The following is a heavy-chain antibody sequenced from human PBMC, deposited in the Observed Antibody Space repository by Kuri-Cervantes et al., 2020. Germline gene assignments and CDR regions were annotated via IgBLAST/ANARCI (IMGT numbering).Heavy chain of an antibody. J-gene: IGHJ6*02. V-gene: IGHV3-30*03. CDR3: ARDLYGDYDWNYYYYGMDV. Sequence: GGSLRLSCAASGFTFSGYGMHWVRQAPGKGLEWVAVLSYDGSNKYYADSVKGRFTISRDNSKNTLYLQMNSLRAEDTAVYYCARDLYGDYDWNYYYYGMDVWGQGTTVTVSS. D-gene: IGHD4-17*01. CDR2: LSYDGSNK. CDR1: GFTFSGYG.